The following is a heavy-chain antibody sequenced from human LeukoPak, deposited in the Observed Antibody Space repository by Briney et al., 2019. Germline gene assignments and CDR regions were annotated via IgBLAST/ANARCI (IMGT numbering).Heavy chain of an antibody. CDR3: AREHSGYDFPGRDYYYMDV. CDR1: GFTFSDYY. J-gene: IGHJ6*03. Sequence: GGSLRLSCAASGFTFSDYYMNWVRQAPGKGLEWVSSISSSSSSYIYYADSVKGRFTISRDNAKNSLYLQMNSLRAEDTAVYYCAREHSGYDFPGRDYYYMDVWGKGTTVTVSS. CDR2: ISSSSSSYI. V-gene: IGHV3-21*01. D-gene: IGHD5-12*01.